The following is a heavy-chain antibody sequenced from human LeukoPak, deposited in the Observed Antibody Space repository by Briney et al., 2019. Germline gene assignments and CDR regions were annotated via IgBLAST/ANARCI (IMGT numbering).Heavy chain of an antibody. D-gene: IGHD6-19*01. CDR1: GGSISSSSYY. J-gene: IGHJ4*02. CDR2: IYYSGST. CDR3: ARGYSSGIDY. Sequence: PSETLSLTCTVSGGSISSSSYYWGWIRQPPGKGLEWIGSIYYSGSTYYNPSLKSRVTISVDTSKNQFSLKLSSVTAADTAVYYCARGYSSGIDYWGQGTLVTVSS. V-gene: IGHV4-39*01.